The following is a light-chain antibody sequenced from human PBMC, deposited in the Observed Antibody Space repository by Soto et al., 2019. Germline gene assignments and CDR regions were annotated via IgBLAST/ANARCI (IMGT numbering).Light chain of an antibody. J-gene: IGKJ4*01. CDR2: KVS. V-gene: IGKV2-24*01. CDR1: QSLVHSDGNTY. Sequence: EIVMTQTPLSSPVTLGQPTSISCRSSQSLVHSDGNTYLSWLQQRPGQPPRVLIYKVSNRFSGVPDRFTGSGAGTEFTLRISRVGAEDVGIYYCMKATRLLSFGGGTKVDIK. CDR3: MKATRLLS.